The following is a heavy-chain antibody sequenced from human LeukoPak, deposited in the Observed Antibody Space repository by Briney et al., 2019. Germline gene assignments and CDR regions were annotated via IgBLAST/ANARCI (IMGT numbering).Heavy chain of an antibody. CDR2: INSNSGGT. CDR3: AREAYSTSSFDY. CDR1: GYTFTGYY. Sequence: ASVKVSCKSSGYTFTGYYMHWVRQAPGQGLEWMGWINSNSGGTSYAQKFQGRVTMTRDTSSLTAYMELSRLRSDDTAVYYCAREAYSTSSFDYWGQGTLVTVSS. D-gene: IGHD6-6*01. V-gene: IGHV1-2*02. J-gene: IGHJ4*02.